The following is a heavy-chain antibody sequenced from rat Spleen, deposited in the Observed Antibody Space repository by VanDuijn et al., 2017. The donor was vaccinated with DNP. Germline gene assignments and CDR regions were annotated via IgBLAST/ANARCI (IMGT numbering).Heavy chain of an antibody. CDR2: ISYDGGST. CDR1: GFTFSDYY. V-gene: IGHV5-22*01. D-gene: IGHD1-12*02. J-gene: IGHJ2*01. Sequence: EVQLVESGGGLVQPGESLRLSCVASGFTFSDYYMAWVRQAPTKGLEWVAYISYDGGSTSYGDSVKGRFTISRDNAKSTLYLQMNSLRSEDMATYFCVRPHHYAGSYPRYWGQGVMVTVSS. CDR3: VRPHHYAGSYPRY.